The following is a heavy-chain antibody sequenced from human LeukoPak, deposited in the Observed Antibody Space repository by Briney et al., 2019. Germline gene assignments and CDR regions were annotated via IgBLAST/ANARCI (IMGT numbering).Heavy chain of an antibody. J-gene: IGHJ4*02. CDR1: GGSFSGYY. CDR2: INHSGST. Sequence: PSETLSLTCAVYGGSFSGYYWSWIRQPPGKGLEWIGEINHSGSTNYNPSLKSRVTISVDTSKYQFSLKLSSVTAADTAVYYCARAPDDYFDYWGQGTLVTVSS. CDR3: ARAPDDYFDY. V-gene: IGHV4-34*01.